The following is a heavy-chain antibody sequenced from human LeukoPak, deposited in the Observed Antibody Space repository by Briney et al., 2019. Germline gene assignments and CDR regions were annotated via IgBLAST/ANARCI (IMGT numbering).Heavy chain of an antibody. D-gene: IGHD3-22*01. V-gene: IGHV4-31*03. CDR3: ARDRASSGPDGIAFDI. Sequence: PSETLSLTCTVSGGSISSGGYYWSWIRQHPGKGLEWFGYIYYSGSTYYNPSLKSRVTISVDTSKNQFSLKLSSVTAADTAVYYCARDRASSGPDGIAFDIWGQGTMVTVSS. CDR2: IYYSGST. J-gene: IGHJ3*02. CDR1: GGSISSGGYY.